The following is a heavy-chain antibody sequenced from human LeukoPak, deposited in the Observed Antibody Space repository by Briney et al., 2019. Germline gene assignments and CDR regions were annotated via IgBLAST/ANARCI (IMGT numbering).Heavy chain of an antibody. CDR1: GGSISSSSYY. D-gene: IGHD2-21*02. V-gene: IGHV4-39*07. Sequence: PSETLSLTCTVSGGSISSSSYYWGWIRQPPGKGLEWIGSIYYSGSTYYNPSLKSRVTISVDTTKNQFCLKLSSVTAADTAVYYCARTNCGGDCYSRVVSWFDPWGQGTLVTVSS. CDR3: ARTNCGGDCYSRVVSWFDP. CDR2: IYYSGST. J-gene: IGHJ5*02.